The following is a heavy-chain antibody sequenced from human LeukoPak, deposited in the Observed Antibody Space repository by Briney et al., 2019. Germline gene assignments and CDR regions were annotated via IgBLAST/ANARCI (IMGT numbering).Heavy chain of an antibody. CDR1: GGSISSYY. CDR2: IYYSGST. V-gene: IGHV4-59*01. J-gene: IGHJ3*02. CDR3: ARDSFHDAFDI. Sequence: SETLSLTCTVSGGSISSYYWSWIRQPPGKGLEWIGYIYYSGSTNYNPSLKSRVTISVDTSKNQFSLKLSSVTAADTAVYYCARDSFHDAFDIWGQGTMVTVSS. D-gene: IGHD2/OR15-2a*01.